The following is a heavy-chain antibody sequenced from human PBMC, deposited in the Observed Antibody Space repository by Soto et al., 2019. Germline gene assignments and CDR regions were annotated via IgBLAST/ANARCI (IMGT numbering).Heavy chain of an antibody. CDR1: GFTFNNAR. CDR3: ATDYSAPSRNVFDV. J-gene: IGHJ3*01. D-gene: IGHD4-4*01. V-gene: IGHV3-15*07. Sequence: EVQLVESGGGLVKPGGSLRLSCVASGFTFNNARMSWVRQAPGKGLEWVGHIKTKTFGGTTDYAAPVKGRCTISRDDSRNMVFLQMDSLKTEDTAVYYCATDYSAPSRNVFDVWGQGTRVTVSS. CDR2: IKTKTFGGTT.